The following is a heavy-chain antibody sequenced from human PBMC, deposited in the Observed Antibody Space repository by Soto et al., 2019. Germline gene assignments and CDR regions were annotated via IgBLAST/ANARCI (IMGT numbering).Heavy chain of an antibody. CDR1: GFTFSSYA. V-gene: IGHV3-23*01. CDR2: ISGSGGST. D-gene: IGHD6-13*01. J-gene: IGHJ4*02. CDR3: AEVSGEWSLAGTALDY. Sequence: EVQLLESGGGLVQPGGSLRLSCAASGFTFSSYAMSWVRQAPGKGREWVSAISGSGGSTYYADSVKGRFTISRDNSKNTLYLQMSSLRADDTAVYYCAEVSGEWSLAGTALDYWGQGTLVTVSS.